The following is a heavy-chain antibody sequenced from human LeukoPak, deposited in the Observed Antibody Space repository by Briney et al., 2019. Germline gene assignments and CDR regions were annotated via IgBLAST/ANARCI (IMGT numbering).Heavy chain of an antibody. D-gene: IGHD6-13*01. CDR1: GGSISSGGYY. CDR3: ARDNLAAAGHFDY. Sequence: SQTLSLTCTVSGGSISSGGYYWSWIRQPPGKGLEWIGSIYHSGSTYYNPSLKSRVAISVDRSKNQFSLKLSSVTAADTAVYYCARDNLAAAGHFDYWAREPWSPSPQ. J-gene: IGHJ4*02. V-gene: IGHV4-30-2*01. CDR2: IYHSGST.